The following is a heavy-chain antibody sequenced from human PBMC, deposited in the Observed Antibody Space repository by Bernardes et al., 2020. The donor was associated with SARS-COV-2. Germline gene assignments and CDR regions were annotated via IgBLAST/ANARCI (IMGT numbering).Heavy chain of an antibody. D-gene: IGHD1-26*01. CDR2: ISSSGSTI. CDR1: GFTFSDYY. CDR3: ARAGVGATSHYYYYGMDV. V-gene: IGHV3-11*01. J-gene: IGHJ6*02. Sequence: GGSLRLSCAASGFTFSDYYMSWIRQAPGKGLEWVSYISSSGSTIYYADSMKGRFTISRDNARNSLYLQMNSLRAEDTAMYYCARAGVGATSHYYYYGMDVWGQGTTVTVSS.